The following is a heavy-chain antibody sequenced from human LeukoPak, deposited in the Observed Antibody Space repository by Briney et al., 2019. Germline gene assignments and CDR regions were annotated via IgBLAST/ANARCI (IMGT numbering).Heavy chain of an antibody. J-gene: IGHJ4*02. CDR1: GFTVSSNY. V-gene: IGHV3-66*01. CDR3: ARVYNRDGYNFGFDY. Sequence: GGSLRLSCAASGFTVSSNYMSWVRQAPGEGLEWVSVIYSGGSTYYADSVRGRFTISRDNSKNTLYLQMNSLRAEDTAVYYCARVYNRDGYNFGFDYWGQGTLVTVSS. D-gene: IGHD5-24*01. CDR2: IYSGGST.